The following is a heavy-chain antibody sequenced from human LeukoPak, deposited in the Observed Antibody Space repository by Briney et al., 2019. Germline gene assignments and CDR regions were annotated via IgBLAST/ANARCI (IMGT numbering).Heavy chain of an antibody. CDR3: TKNSGYDLFPYYFDY. CDR1: GFTFSSYA. J-gene: IGHJ4*02. Sequence: PGGSLRLSCAASGFTFSSYAMSWVRRAPGKGLEWVSAISGSGGSTYYADSVKGRFTISRDNSKNTLYLQMNSLRAEDTAVYYCTKNSGYDLFPYYFDYWGQGTLVTVSS. V-gene: IGHV3-23*01. D-gene: IGHD5-12*01. CDR2: ISGSGGST.